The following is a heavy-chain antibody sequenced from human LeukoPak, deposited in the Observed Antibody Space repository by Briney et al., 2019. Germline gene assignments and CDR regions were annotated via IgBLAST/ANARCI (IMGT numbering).Heavy chain of an antibody. CDR3: AKVTDCSSTSCYAGGRSGMDV. D-gene: IGHD2-2*01. V-gene: IGHV3-23*01. Sequence: HPGVPQSLFCAPSIHICSIYPIRCPPQAPGKRLEGLSAFSGRCWSTLYADCVKPRLTIPRHNPKHTLYPQMNSLRAEDTAVYYCAKVTDCSSTSCYAGGRSGMDVWGQGTTVTVSS. J-gene: IGHJ6*02. CDR2: FSGRCWST. CDR1: IHICSIYP.